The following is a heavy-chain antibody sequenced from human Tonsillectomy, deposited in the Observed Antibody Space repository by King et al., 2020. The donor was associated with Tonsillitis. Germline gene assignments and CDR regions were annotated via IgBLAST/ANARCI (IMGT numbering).Heavy chain of an antibody. J-gene: IGHJ3*02. Sequence: VQLVESGGDLVQPGGSLRLSCAASGFTLSSYAMSWVRQAPGKGLEWVSGLSGGGVSTYYADSVKGRFTVSRDSSKKILYLHMNSLRAEDTAVYYCAKSLDREFWSVAAFDIWGQGTMVTVSS. CDR3: AKSLDREFWSVAAFDI. CDR2: LSGGGVST. D-gene: IGHD3-3*01. V-gene: IGHV3-23*04. CDR1: GFTLSSYA.